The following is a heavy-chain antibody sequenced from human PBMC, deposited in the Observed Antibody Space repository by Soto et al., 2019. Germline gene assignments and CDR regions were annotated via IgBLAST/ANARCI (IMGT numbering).Heavy chain of an antibody. CDR1: GFSFSTYW. J-gene: IGHJ1*01. Sequence: EVHLVESGGGLVQPGGSLRLSCAASGFSFSTYWMYWVRQAPGKGLVWVSRINVDGNTINYADSVKGRFTVSRDNAKKTLYLQMNSLRAEDTAVYYCARDEGRQGPEYFHHWGQGTLVTVSS. CDR3: ARDEGRQGPEYFHH. CDR2: INVDGNTI. V-gene: IGHV3-74*01.